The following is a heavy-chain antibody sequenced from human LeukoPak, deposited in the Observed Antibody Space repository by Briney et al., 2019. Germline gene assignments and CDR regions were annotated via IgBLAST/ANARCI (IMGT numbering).Heavy chain of an antibody. D-gene: IGHD3-10*01. J-gene: IGHJ4*02. Sequence: ASVKVSCKASGYTFTGCYIHWVRQAPGQGLEWLGWINPNNGGTKFAQKFQGRVTMTRDTSISTAYMELSGLGSDDTAVYYCGSWDYGSGSYSPYYWGQGTLVTVSS. V-gene: IGHV1-2*02. CDR3: GSWDYGSGSYSPYY. CDR1: GYTFTGCY. CDR2: INPNNGGT.